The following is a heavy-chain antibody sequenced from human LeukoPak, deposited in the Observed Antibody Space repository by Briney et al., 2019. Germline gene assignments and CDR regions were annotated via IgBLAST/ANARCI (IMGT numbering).Heavy chain of an antibody. V-gene: IGHV3-23*01. CDR1: GFTFSDYY. D-gene: IGHD5-24*01. CDR3: AKDRAGFDY. Sequence: PGGSLRLSCAASGFTFSDYYMSWIRQAPGKGLEWVSAISGSGGSTYYADSVKGRFTISRDNSKNTLYLQMNSLRAEDTAVYYCAKDRAGFDYWGQGTLVTVSS. CDR2: ISGSGGST. J-gene: IGHJ4*02.